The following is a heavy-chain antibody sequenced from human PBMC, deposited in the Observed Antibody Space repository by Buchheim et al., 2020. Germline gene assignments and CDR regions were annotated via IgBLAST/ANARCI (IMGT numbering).Heavy chain of an antibody. D-gene: IGHD1-26*01. J-gene: IGHJ6*02. CDR1: GFTFSSYG. CDR3: AKDLKWELPLYYYYYGMDV. CDR2: ISYDGSNK. Sequence: QVQLVESGGGVVQPGRSLRLSCAASGFTFSSYGMHWVRQAPGKGLEWVAVISYDGSNKYYADSVKGRFTISRDNSKNTRYLQMNSLRAEDTAVYYRAKDLKWELPLYYYYYGMDVWGQGTT. V-gene: IGHV3-30*18.